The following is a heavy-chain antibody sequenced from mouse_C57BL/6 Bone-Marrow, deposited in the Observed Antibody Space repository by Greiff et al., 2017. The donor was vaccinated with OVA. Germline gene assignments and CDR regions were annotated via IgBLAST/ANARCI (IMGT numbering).Heavy chain of an antibody. CDR3: ARSGYYGNWYCDV. Sequence: EVQLQQSGPELVKPGASVKISCKASGYTFTDYYMNWVKPSHGKSLEWIGDINPNNGGTSYNQKFKGKATLTVDKSASTDYMELRSQTSEDSAVYYCARSGYYGNWYCDVWGTGTTVTVSS. V-gene: IGHV1-26*01. CDR1: GYTFTDYY. D-gene: IGHD1-2*01. J-gene: IGHJ1*03. CDR2: INPNNGGT.